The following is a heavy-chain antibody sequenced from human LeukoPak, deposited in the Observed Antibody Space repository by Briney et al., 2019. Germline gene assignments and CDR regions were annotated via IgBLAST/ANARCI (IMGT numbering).Heavy chain of an antibody. J-gene: IGHJ4*02. CDR3: ARGDLPGSGVDNYFDY. Sequence: GGSLRLSCAASGFTFNSYSMHWVRQAPGKGLEWVAVISYDANNKHYADSVGGLFTVSRENSDNTLYLQMNSLRAEDTAVYYCARGDLPGSGVDNYFDYWGQGTLVTVSS. CDR1: GFTFNSYS. V-gene: IGHV3-30*04. CDR2: ISYDANNK. D-gene: IGHD3-3*01.